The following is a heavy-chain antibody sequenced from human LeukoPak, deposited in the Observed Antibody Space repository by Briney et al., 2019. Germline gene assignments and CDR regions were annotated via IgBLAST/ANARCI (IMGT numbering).Heavy chain of an antibody. Sequence: GGSLRLSCAASGFTFSSYWMHWVRQAPGKGLVWVSRIRREGSSTSYADSVKGRFTISRDNAKSTLHLQINSLRAEDTAVYYCARGSSVGRFDYWGQGTLVTVSS. CDR3: ARGSSVGRFDY. CDR1: GFTFSSYW. J-gene: IGHJ4*02. D-gene: IGHD3-22*01. V-gene: IGHV3-74*01. CDR2: IRREGSST.